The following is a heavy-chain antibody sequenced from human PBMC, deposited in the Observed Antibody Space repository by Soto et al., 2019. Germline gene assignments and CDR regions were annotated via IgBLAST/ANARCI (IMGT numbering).Heavy chain of an antibody. CDR2: ISGRGGST. CDR3: AKGSSSRWDYYYYSMDV. J-gene: IGHJ6*02. CDR1: GFTFSSYA. Sequence: EVQLLESGGGLVQPGGSLRLSCAASGFTFSSYAMSWVRQAPGKGLEWVSVISGRGGSTYYADSVKGRFTISRDNSKNTVYLQMNSLRAEDTALYYCAKGSSSRWDYYYYSMDVWGQGTTVTVSS. V-gene: IGHV3-23*01. D-gene: IGHD6-13*01.